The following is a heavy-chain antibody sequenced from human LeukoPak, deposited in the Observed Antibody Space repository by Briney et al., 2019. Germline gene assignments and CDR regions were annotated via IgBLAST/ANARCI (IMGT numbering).Heavy chain of an antibody. V-gene: IGHV4-39*07. CDR1: GGSISSSSYY. J-gene: IGHJ4*02. CDR2: IYYSGST. D-gene: IGHD3-22*01. Sequence: SETLSLTCTVSGGSISSSSYYWGWIRQPPGKGLEWIGSIYYSGSTYYNPSLKSQVTISVDTSKNQFSLKLSSVTAADTAVYYCARRRGSSGYFDYWGQGTLVTVSS. CDR3: ARRRGSSGYFDY.